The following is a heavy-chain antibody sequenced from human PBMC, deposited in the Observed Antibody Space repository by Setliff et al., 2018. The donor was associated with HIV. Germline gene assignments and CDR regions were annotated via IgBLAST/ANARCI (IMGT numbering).Heavy chain of an antibody. CDR1: GFTFSGYG. Sequence: PGGSLRLSCAASGFTFSGYGMHWVRQAPGKGLEWVANIDQDGSEKYYVDSVKGRFTISRDNAKNSLYLQMNSLRAEDTAVYYCARAYYHHSGGYWSTDYYYSYMDDWGKGTTVTVSS. V-gene: IGHV3-7*03. D-gene: IGHD3-22*01. CDR3: ARAYYHHSGGYWSTDYYYSYMDD. CDR2: IDQDGSEK. J-gene: IGHJ6*03.